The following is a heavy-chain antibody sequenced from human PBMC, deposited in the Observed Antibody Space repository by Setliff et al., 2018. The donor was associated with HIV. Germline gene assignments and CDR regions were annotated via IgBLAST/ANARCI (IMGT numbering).Heavy chain of an antibody. CDR2: ISWDATST. Sequence: GGSLRLSCAASGFTFDDYTMHWVRQAPGKGLEWVSLISWDATSTYYAESVKGRFTISRDNSKSTLYLQMNSLRPEDTAVYYCSRVGTLINNPWDYFDYWGQGTLVTVSS. D-gene: IGHD1-7*01. J-gene: IGHJ4*02. CDR3: SRVGTLINNPWDYFDY. CDR1: GFTFDDYT. V-gene: IGHV3-43*01.